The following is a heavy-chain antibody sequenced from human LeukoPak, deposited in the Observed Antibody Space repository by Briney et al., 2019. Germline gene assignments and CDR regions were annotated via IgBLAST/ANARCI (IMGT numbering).Heavy chain of an antibody. CDR3: ARRRYSYGLRSSLFDY. CDR1: GGSFSGYY. V-gene: IGHV4-34*01. CDR2: INHSGST. J-gene: IGHJ4*02. Sequence: PSETLSLTCAVYGGSFSGYYWSWIRQPPGKGLEWIGEINHSGSTNYNPSLKSRVTISVDTSKNQFSLKLSSVTAADTAVYYCARRRYSYGLRSSLFDYWGQGTLVTVSS. D-gene: IGHD5-18*01.